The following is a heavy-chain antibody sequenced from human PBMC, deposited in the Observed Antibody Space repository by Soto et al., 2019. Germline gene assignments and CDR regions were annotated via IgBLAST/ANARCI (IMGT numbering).Heavy chain of an antibody. Sequence: EVQLWESGGGLVQPGGSLRLSCAASGSTFSSYAMSWVRQAPGKGLEWVSVISGSGDSTYYADSVKGRITISRDNSKNTLYVQMNSPRAEDTAVYYCARELGYCSGGSCYMDGAFDFWGQGTMVTVSS. CDR3: ARELGYCSGGSCYMDGAFDF. D-gene: IGHD2-15*01. CDR2: ISGSGDST. J-gene: IGHJ3*01. CDR1: GSTFSSYA. V-gene: IGHV3-23*01.